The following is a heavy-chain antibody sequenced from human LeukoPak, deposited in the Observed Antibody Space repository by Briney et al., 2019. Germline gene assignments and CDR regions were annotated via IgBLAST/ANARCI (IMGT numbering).Heavy chain of an antibody. V-gene: IGHV3-48*01. CDR1: GFTFSSYS. Sequence: GGSLRLSCAASGFTFSSYSMNWVRQSPGKGLEWVSYIGAAGSTIYYADSVKGRFTISRDNAKNSLFLQMNSLRAEDTAVYYCASGDCSSTSCLQYYYYYYGMDVWGQGTTVTVSS. CDR3: ASGDCSSTSCLQYYYYYYGMDV. CDR2: IGAAGSTI. D-gene: IGHD2-2*01. J-gene: IGHJ6*02.